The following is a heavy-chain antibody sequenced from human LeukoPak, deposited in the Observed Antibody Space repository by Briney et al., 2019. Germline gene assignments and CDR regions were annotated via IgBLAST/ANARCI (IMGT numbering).Heavy chain of an antibody. V-gene: IGHV3-30*03. J-gene: IGHJ4*02. CDR3: ARDSRSSGYYEVDYFDY. CDR2: ISYDGSNK. D-gene: IGHD3-22*01. CDR1: GFTFSSYG. Sequence: GGSLRLSCAASGFTFSSYGMHWVRQAPGKGLEWVAVISYDGSNKYYAGSVKGRFTISRDNSKNTLYLQMNSLRAEDTAVYYCARDSRSSGYYEVDYFDYWGQGTLVTVSS.